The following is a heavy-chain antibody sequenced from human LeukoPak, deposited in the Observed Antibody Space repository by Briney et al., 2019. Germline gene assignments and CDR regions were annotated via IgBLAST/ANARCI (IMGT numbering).Heavy chain of an antibody. D-gene: IGHD6-13*01. CDR2: INEVGTEK. J-gene: IGHJ4*02. Sequence: PGGSLRLSCAAPGFTFSRYWLNWVRQAPGKGLEWVANINEVGTEKHYGDSVEGRFTTSRDNAENSLFLQMNSLRVEDAAVYYCARGLRTAAGLDYWGQGTLVTVSS. CDR3: ARGLRTAAGLDY. CDR1: GFTFSRYW. V-gene: IGHV3-7*04.